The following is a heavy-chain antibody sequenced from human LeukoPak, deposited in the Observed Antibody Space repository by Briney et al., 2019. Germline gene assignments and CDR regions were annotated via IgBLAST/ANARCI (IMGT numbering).Heavy chain of an antibody. Sequence: GGSLRLSCAASGFTFSSYAMHWVRQAPGKGLEWVALISYDGSNKYYADSVKGRFTISRDNSKNTLYLQMNSLRAEDTAVYYCVRSRWAAAGRGRAYYFDYWGQGTLVTVSS. V-gene: IGHV3-30-3*01. CDR3: VRSRWAAAGRGRAYYFDY. CDR2: ISYDGSNK. D-gene: IGHD6-13*01. CDR1: GFTFSSYA. J-gene: IGHJ4*02.